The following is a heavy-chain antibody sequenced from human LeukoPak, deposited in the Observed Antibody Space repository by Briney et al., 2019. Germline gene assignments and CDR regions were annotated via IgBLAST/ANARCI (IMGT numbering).Heavy chain of an antibody. V-gene: IGHV1-8*01. CDR3: ARAPHYYDSSGYTSG. CDR2: MNPNSGNT. J-gene: IGHJ4*02. Sequence: ASVKVSCKASGYTFTSSDINWVRQATGQGLEWMGWMNPNSGNTGYAQKFQGRVTMTRNTSISTAYMELSRLRSDDTAVYYCARAPHYYDSSGYTSGWGQGTLVTVSS. D-gene: IGHD3-22*01. CDR1: GYTFTSSD.